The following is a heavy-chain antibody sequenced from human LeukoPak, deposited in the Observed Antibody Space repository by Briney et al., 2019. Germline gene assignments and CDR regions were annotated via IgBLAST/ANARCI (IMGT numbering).Heavy chain of an antibody. Sequence: GGSLRLSCAASGFTFSSYSMNCVRQARGKGLEGVSYIITGSSNIYYAESVKGRFPISRDNAKNSLYLQMNSLRDEDTAVYYCARDHTSSWYYFDYWGQGTLVTVSS. CDR3: ARDHTSSWYYFDY. V-gene: IGHV3-48*02. D-gene: IGHD6-13*01. CDR2: IITGSSNI. J-gene: IGHJ4*02. CDR1: GFTFSSYS.